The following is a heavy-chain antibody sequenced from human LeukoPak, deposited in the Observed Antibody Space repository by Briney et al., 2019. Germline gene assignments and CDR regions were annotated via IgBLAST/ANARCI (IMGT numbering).Heavy chain of an antibody. CDR2: ISSSSYI. Sequence: PGGSLRLSCAASGFTFSSYSMNWVRQAPGKGLEWVSSISSSSYIYYADSVKGRFTISRDNAKNSLYLQVNSLRAEDTAVYYCARADTTHPYYFDYWGQGTLVTVSS. CDR3: ARADTTHPYYFDY. CDR1: GFTFSSYS. D-gene: IGHD5-18*01. J-gene: IGHJ4*02. V-gene: IGHV3-21*01.